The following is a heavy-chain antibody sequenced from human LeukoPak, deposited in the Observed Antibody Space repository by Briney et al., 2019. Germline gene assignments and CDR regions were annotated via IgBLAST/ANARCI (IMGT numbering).Heavy chain of an antibody. CDR3: ARERAYSSGWFYYMDV. Sequence: PSETLSLTCTVSGGSISSYYWSWIRQPPGKGLEWIGYIYYSGSTNYNPSLKSRVTISVDTSKNQFSLKLSSVTAADTAVYYCARERAYSSGWFYYMDVWGKGTTVTVSS. D-gene: IGHD6-19*01. J-gene: IGHJ6*03. CDR1: GGSISSYY. CDR2: IYYSGST. V-gene: IGHV4-59*12.